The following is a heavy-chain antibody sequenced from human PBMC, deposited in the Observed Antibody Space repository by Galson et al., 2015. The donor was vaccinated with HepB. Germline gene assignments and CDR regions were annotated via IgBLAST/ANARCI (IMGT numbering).Heavy chain of an antibody. CDR1: GGSISSSSYY. J-gene: IGHJ6*03. V-gene: IGHV4-39*07. CDR3: ARERAVEGSSSWPNYYYYYMDV. CDR2: IYYSGST. Sequence: TLSLTCTVSGGSISSSSYYWGWIRQPPGKGLEWIGSIYYSGSTYYNPSLKSRVTISVDTSKNQFSLKLSSVTAADTAVYYCARERAVEGSSSWPNYYYYYMDVWGKGTTVTVSS. D-gene: IGHD6-13*01.